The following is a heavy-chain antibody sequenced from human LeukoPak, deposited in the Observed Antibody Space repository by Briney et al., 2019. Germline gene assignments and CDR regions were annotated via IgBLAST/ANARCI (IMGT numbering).Heavy chain of an antibody. J-gene: IGHJ4*02. CDR2: INNDGTEK. V-gene: IGHV3-7*01. D-gene: IGHD5-18*01. CDR3: ARDSGYSTFDL. CDR1: GFTFIDYW. Sequence: GGSLRLSCAASGFTFIDYWMAWVRQSPGKGLEWVASINNDGTEKYYGDSVNRRFSISRDNSKDSLYLQMNFLRPEDASTYYCARDSGYSTFDLWGQGTRVIVSS.